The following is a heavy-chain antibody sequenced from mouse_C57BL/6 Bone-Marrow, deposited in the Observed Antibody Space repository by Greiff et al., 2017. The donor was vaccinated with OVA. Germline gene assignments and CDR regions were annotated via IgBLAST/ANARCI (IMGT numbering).Heavy chain of an antibody. V-gene: IGHV5-17*01. J-gene: IGHJ3*01. CDR1: GFTFSDYG. D-gene: IGHD2-4*01. CDR3: ARPDDYDAFAY. Sequence: EVKLMESGGGLVKPGGSLKLSCAASGFTFSDYGMHWVRQAPEKGLEWVAYISSGSSTIYYADTVKGRFTISRDNAKNTLFLQMTSLRSEDTAMYYCARPDDYDAFAYWGQGTLVTVSA. CDR2: ISSGSSTI.